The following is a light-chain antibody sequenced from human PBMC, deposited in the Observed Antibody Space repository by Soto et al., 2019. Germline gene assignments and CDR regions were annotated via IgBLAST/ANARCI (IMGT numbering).Light chain of an antibody. J-gene: IGLJ3*02. Sequence: QSVLTQPPSASGSPGHSFPFSCTGTSRNVGGYNYVSWYQQHPGKAPKLMIYEVSKRPSGVPDRFSGSKSGNTASLTVSGLQAEDEADYYCSSYAGSNNWVFGGGTKLTVL. CDR2: EVS. CDR3: SSYAGSNNWV. V-gene: IGLV2-8*01. CDR1: SRNVGGYNY.